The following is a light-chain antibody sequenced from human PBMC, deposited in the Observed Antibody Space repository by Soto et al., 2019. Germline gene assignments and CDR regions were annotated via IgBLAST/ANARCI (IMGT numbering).Light chain of an antibody. CDR2: GAS. V-gene: IGKV3-20*01. CDR3: QQYDRSWT. CDR1: QSVSHNY. J-gene: IGKJ1*01. Sequence: EIVLTQSPGTLSLSPGERATLSCSASQSVSHNYLAWYQQKPGQSPTLLIYGASSRATGIPDRFSGSGSGTDFILTISRLEPEDFAVYYCQQYDRSWTFGQGTKVEIK.